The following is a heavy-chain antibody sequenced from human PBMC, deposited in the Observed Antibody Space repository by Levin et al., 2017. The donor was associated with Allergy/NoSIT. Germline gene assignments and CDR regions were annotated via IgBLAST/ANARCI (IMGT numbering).Heavy chain of an antibody. Sequence: VSGPTLVKPTQTLTLTCTFSGFSLSARGTCVSWIRQSPGKALEWLARIDWDDDEYYSTSLKTRLTISKDTSKNQVVLTMTNMEAVDTATYYCARYFDSGAWGYTSVWGQGTTVTVSS. J-gene: IGHJ6*02. D-gene: IGHD3-22*01. CDR3: ARYFDSGAWGYTSV. CDR1: GFSLSARGTC. CDR2: IDWDDDE. V-gene: IGHV2-70*11.